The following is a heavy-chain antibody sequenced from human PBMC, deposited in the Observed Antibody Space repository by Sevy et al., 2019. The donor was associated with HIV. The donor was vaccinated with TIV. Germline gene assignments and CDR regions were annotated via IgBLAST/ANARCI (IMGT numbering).Heavy chain of an antibody. Sequence: GGSLRLSCAASGFTFDDYAMHWVRQAPGKGLEWVSSISWSRANIGYADSVKGRFSISRDNAKNSLYLQVNSLRTEDKAFYYCVKAPYSTTSPGWFDPWGQGTLVTVSS. D-gene: IGHD6-13*01. J-gene: IGHJ5*02. V-gene: IGHV3-9*01. CDR1: GFTFDDYA. CDR3: VKAPYSTTSPGWFDP. CDR2: ISWSRANI.